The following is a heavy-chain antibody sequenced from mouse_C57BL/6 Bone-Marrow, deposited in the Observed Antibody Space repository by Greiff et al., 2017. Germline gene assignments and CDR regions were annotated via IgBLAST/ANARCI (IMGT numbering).Heavy chain of an antibody. J-gene: IGHJ2*01. D-gene: IGHD2-5*01. V-gene: IGHV14-4*01. CDR2: IDPENGDT. Sequence: VQLKESGAELVRPGASVKLSCTASGFNITDDYMHWVKQRPEQGLEWIGWIDPENGDTEYASKFQGKATITADTSSNTAYLQLSSLTSADTAVXFSTAGLVTLDWGQGTTLTVSS. CDR1: GFNITDDY. CDR3: TAGLVTLD.